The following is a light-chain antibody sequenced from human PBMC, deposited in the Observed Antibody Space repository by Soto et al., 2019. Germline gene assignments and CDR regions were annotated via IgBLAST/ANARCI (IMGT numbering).Light chain of an antibody. CDR2: HTS. J-gene: IGKJ4*01. V-gene: IGKV3-15*01. Sequence: EIVMTQSPATLSVSPGERATLSCRASQSISSNLAWYQQKPGQAPRLLMFHTSSRATGFPARFSGSGSGTEFNLTISSLQSEDFGVYYCQQYNNWPRATFGGGTKVDIK. CDR1: QSISSN. CDR3: QQYNNWPRAT.